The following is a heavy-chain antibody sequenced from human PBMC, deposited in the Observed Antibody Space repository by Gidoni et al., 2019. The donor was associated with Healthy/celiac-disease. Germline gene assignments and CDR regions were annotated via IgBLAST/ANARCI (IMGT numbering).Heavy chain of an antibody. CDR2: IYYSGST. CDR1: GGSISSYY. CDR3: ARESQGSSWYGYNWFDP. V-gene: IGHV4-59*01. Sequence: QVQLQESGPGLVKPSETLSLTCTVSGGSISSYYWSWIRQPPGKGLEWIGYIYYSGSTNYNPSLKSRVTISVDTSKNQFSLKLSSVTAADTAVYYCARESQGSSWYGYNWFDPWGQGTLVTVSS. J-gene: IGHJ5*02. D-gene: IGHD6-13*01.